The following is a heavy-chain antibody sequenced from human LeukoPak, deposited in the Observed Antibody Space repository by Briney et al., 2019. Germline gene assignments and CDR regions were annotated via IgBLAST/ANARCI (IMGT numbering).Heavy chain of an antibody. CDR3: ARHSRSAYTGYENAFDL. Sequence: PSETLSLTCTVSGDSISSSSYCWDWIRQPPGKGLEWIGNIYNSANTHYNPSLKTRITMSVDTSKNQFSLKLNSVTAADTGIYYCARHSRSAYTGYENAFDLWGQGTMVTVSS. CDR2: IYNSANT. CDR1: GDSISSSSYC. D-gene: IGHD5-12*01. V-gene: IGHV4-39*01. J-gene: IGHJ3*01.